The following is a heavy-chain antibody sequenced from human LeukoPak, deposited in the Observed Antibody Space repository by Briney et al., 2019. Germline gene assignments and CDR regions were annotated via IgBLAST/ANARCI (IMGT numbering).Heavy chain of an antibody. V-gene: IGHV4-59*01. D-gene: IGHD5-18*01. CDR2: IYYSGST. CDR1: GGSISSYY. Sequence: KTSETLSLTCTVSGGSISSYYWSWIRQPPGKGLEWIGYIYYSGSTNYNPSLKSRVTISIDTSKNQFSLKLSSVTAADTAVYYCARGVVEYSYGYRWFDSWGQGTLVTVSS. J-gene: IGHJ5*01. CDR3: ARGVVEYSYGYRWFDS.